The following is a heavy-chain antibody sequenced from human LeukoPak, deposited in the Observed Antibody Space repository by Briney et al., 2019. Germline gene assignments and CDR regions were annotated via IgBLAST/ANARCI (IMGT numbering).Heavy chain of an antibody. D-gene: IGHD2-8*02. Sequence: GGSLRLSCAASGFPFANTWMRWVRQAPGKGLVWVSLINNDGSARSYADSVKGRFTISRDNAKNTVYLQMNSLRAEDTAVYYCATGGTYGSGPWGQGPLVTVSS. CDR1: GFPFANTW. J-gene: IGHJ5*02. CDR2: INNDGSAR. V-gene: IGHV3-74*01. CDR3: ATGGTYGSGP.